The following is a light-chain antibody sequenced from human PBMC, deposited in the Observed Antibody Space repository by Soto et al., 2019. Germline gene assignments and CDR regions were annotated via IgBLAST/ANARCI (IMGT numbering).Light chain of an antibody. V-gene: IGKV3-15*01. CDR3: QQYNNWPRT. CDR2: GAS. Sequence: ELVMTQSPATLSASPGERVTLSCRANQSVSTNLAWYQQKPGQAPRLLIYGASTRATGIPARFSGSGSGTEFTLTISGLQSEDFAVYYCQQYNNWPRTFGPGTRVEIQ. CDR1: QSVSTN. J-gene: IGKJ3*01.